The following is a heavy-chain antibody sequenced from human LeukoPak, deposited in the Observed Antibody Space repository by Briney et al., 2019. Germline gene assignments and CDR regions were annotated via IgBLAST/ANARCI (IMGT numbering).Heavy chain of an antibody. CDR2: ISSSSSYI. CDR1: GFTFSSYS. V-gene: IGHV3-21*01. CDR3: ARAGDKITMIVVGHLQAVDY. D-gene: IGHD3-22*01. Sequence: GGSLRLSCAASGFTFSSYSMNRVRQAPGKGLEWVSSISSSSSYIYYADSVKGRFTISRDNAKNSLYLQMNSLRAEDTAVYYCARAGDKITMIVVGHLQAVDYWGQGTLVTVSP. J-gene: IGHJ4*02.